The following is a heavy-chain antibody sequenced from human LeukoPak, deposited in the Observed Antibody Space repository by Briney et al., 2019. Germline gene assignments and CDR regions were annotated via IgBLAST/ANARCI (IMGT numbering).Heavy chain of an antibody. J-gene: IGHJ6*02. CDR3: ARDGPYDSSGWERVDV. CDR1: GYTFTGYY. D-gene: IGHD3-22*01. V-gene: IGHV1-2*02. CDR2: INPNSGGT. Sequence: ASVKVSCKASGYTFTGYYMHWVRPAPGQGLEWMEWINPNSGGTNYAQKFQGRVTMTRDTSISTAYMELSRLRSEDTAVYYCARDGPYDSSGWERVDVWGQGTTVTVS.